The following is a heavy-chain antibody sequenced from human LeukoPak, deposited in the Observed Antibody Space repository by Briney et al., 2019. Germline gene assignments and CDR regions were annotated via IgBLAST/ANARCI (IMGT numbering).Heavy chain of an antibody. J-gene: IGHJ4*02. CDR3: AKDMGCCSSTSCPVDY. D-gene: IGHD2-2*01. Sequence: GGSLRLSCAASGFTYSSHVMSWVRQAPGKGLEWVSAISGSGGSTYYADSVKGRFTISGDNSKNTLYLQMNSLRAEDTAVYYCAKDMGCCSSTSCPVDYWGQGTLVTVSS. CDR1: GFTYSSHV. V-gene: IGHV3-23*01. CDR2: ISGSGGST.